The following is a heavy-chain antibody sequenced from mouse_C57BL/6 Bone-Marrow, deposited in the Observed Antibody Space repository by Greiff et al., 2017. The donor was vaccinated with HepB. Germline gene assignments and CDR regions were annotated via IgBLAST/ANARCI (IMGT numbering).Heavy chain of an antibody. CDR2: IHPNSGST. CDR3: ARQLWAWFAY. Sequence: QVQLQQPGAELVKPGASVKLSCKASGYTFTSYWMHWVKQRPGQGLEWIGMIHPNSGSTNYNEKFKSKATLTVNKSSSTAYMKLSSLTSEDSAIYYCARQLWAWFAYWGQGTLVTVSA. V-gene: IGHV1-64*01. CDR1: GYTFTSYW. J-gene: IGHJ3*01. D-gene: IGHD4-1*01.